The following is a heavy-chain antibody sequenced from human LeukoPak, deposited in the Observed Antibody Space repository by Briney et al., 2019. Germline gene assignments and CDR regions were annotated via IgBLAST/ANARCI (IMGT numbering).Heavy chain of an antibody. D-gene: IGHD6-13*01. CDR2: INWNGGST. Sequence: GGSLRLSCAASGFTFDDYGMSWVRQAPGKGLEWVSGINWNGGSTGYADSVKGRFTISRDNAKNSLYLQMNSLRAEDTALYYCARDRRGAAARFPYFDYWGQGTLVTVSS. V-gene: IGHV3-20*04. CDR3: ARDRRGAAARFPYFDY. J-gene: IGHJ4*02. CDR1: GFTFDDYG.